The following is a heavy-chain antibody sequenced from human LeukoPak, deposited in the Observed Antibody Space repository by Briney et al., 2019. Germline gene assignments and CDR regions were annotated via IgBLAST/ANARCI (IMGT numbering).Heavy chain of an antibody. CDR3: ARGGSSGEEFDY. J-gene: IGHJ4*02. V-gene: IGHV3-21*05. Sequence: PGGSLRLSCAASGFTFSSYEMNWVRQAPGKGLEWVSYISSSYIYYADSVKGRFTISRDNAKNSLYLQMNSLRAEDTAVYYCARGGSSGEEFDYWGQGTLVTVSS. CDR1: GFTFSSYE. CDR2: ISSSYI. D-gene: IGHD6-19*01.